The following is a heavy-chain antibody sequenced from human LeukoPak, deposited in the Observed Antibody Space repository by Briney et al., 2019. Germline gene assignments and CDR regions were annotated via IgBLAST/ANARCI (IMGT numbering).Heavy chain of an antibody. J-gene: IGHJ6*03. V-gene: IGHV3-48*03. D-gene: IGHD1-1*01. Sequence: GGSLRLSFAASGFTFSSYEMNWVRQAPGKGLEWVSYISSSGSTIYYADSVKGRFTISRDNAKNSLYLQMNSLRAEDTAVYYCAREGTGRYYYYYYMDVWGKGTTVTISS. CDR2: ISSSGSTI. CDR1: GFTFSSYE. CDR3: AREGTGRYYYYYYMDV.